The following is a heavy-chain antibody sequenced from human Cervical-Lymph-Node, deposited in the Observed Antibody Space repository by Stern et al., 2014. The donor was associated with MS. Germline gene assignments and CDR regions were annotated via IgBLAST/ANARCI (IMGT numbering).Heavy chain of an antibody. J-gene: IGHJ4*02. V-gene: IGHV1-2*06. CDR1: GYTFTAYY. D-gene: IGHD3-22*01. CDR2: IKPNSGGS. CDR3: ARVWYYDSSVYSFEY. Sequence: VQLVESGAEVKKPGASVKVSCKASGYTFTAYYMHWVRQAPGQGPEWMGQIKPNSGGSNYAQKFQGRVTMNRDTSITTAYMELNSLRSEDTAVYYCARVWYYDSSVYSFEYWGQGTLVPVSS.